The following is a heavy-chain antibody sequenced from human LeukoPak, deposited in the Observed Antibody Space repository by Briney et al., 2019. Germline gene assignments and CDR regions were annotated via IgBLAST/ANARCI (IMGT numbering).Heavy chain of an antibody. J-gene: IGHJ4*02. V-gene: IGHV4-61*02. D-gene: IGHD5-18*01. CDR1: GGSISSGSYY. CDR3: ARDPGYSYGTGYFDY. Sequence: PSETLSLTCTVSGGSISSGSYYWSWIRQPAGKGLEWIGRIYTSGSTNYNPSLKSRVTISVDTSKNQFFLKLSSVTAADTAVYYCARDPGYSYGTGYFDYWGQGTLVTVSS. CDR2: IYTSGST.